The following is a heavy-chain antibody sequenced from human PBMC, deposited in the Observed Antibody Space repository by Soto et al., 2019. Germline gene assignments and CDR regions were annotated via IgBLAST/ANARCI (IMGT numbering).Heavy chain of an antibody. Sequence: SQAIPLTCAISGDSVSSNSAAWNWIRQSPSRGLEWLGRTYYRSKWYNDYAVSVKSRITINPDTSKNQFSLQLNSVTPEDTAVYYFSIVRLPTNCIDSPGQAILVSVSS. CDR1: GDSVSSNSAA. J-gene: IGHJ5*01. CDR2: TYYRSKWYN. D-gene: IGHD3-16*01. V-gene: IGHV6-1*01. CDR3: SIVRLPTNCIDS.